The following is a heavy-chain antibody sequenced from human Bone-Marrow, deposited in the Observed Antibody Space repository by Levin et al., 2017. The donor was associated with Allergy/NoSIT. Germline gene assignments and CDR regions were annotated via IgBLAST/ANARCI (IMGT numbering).Heavy chain of an antibody. V-gene: IGHV4-34*01. CDR1: GGSFSGYY. CDR2: INHSGST. D-gene: IGHD6-13*01. J-gene: IGHJ1*01. Sequence: SETLSLTCAVYGGSFSGYYWSWIRQPPGKGLEWIGEINHSGSTNYNPSLKSRVTISVDTSKNQFSLKLSSVTAADTAVYYCARGGLAAAGTLSEYFQHWGQGTLVTVSS. CDR3: ARGGLAAAGTLSEYFQH.